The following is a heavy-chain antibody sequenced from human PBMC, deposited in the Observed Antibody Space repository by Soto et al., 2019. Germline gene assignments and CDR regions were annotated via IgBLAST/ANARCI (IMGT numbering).Heavy chain of an antibody. J-gene: IGHJ4*02. CDR3: ARGVAGTGFDL. CDR2: AYYRSNWRH. V-gene: IGHV6-1*01. D-gene: IGHD6-19*01. CDR1: GDSVSSNTAA. Sequence: SQTLSLTCAISGDSVSSNTAAWNWIRSSPSRGLEWLGRAYYRSNWRHDYAVSVKSRITVNPDTSKNHFSLQLNSVTPDDTAVYYCARGVAGTGFDLWGQGTLVTVSS.